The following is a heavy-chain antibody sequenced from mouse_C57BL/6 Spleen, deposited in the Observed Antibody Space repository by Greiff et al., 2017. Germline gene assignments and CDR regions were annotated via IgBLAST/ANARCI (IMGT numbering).Heavy chain of an antibody. J-gene: IGHJ4*01. CDR2: INPNNGGT. V-gene: IGHV1-18*01. D-gene: IGHD3-2*02. Sequence: EVQLQQSGPELVKPGASVKIPCKASGYTFTDYYMDWVKQSHGKSLEWIGDINPNNGGTIYNQKFKGKATLTVDKSSSTAYMELSSLTSEDSAVYCAARKRQLRHLDLDYWGQGTTVTVSS. CDR1: GYTFTDYY. CDR3: ARKRQLRHLDLDY.